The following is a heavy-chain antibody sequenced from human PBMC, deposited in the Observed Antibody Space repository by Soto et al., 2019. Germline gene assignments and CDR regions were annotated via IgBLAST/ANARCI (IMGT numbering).Heavy chain of an antibody. CDR3: ARKKSATNCSGGSCYSVFPPLRYNWFDP. V-gene: IGHV4-34*01. CDR2: INHSGST. Sequence: SETLSLTCAVYGGSFSGYYWSWIRQPPGKGLEWIGEINHSGSTNYNPSLKSRVTISVDTSKNQFSLKLSSVTAAGTAVYYCARKKSATNCSGGSCYSVFPPLRYNWFDPWGQGTLVTVSS. J-gene: IGHJ5*02. D-gene: IGHD2-15*01. CDR1: GGSFSGYY.